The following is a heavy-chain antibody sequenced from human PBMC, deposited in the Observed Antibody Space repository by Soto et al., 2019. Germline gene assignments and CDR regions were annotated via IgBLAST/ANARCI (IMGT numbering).Heavy chain of an antibody. V-gene: IGHV3-7*01. CDR2: IKQDGSEK. J-gene: IGHJ5*02. D-gene: IGHD6-13*01. CDR3: ARRYSSSWSGFDP. Sequence: GGSLRLSCAASGVTFSSYWMSWVRQAPGKGLEWVANIKQDGSEKYYVDSVKGRFTISGDNAKNSLYLQMNSLRVEDTAVYYCARRYSSSWSGFDPWGQGTLVTVSS. CDR1: GVTFSSYW.